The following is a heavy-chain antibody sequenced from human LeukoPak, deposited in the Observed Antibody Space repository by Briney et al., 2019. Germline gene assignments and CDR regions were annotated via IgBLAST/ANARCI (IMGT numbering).Heavy chain of an antibody. J-gene: IGHJ3*02. CDR1: GFIFSTYD. V-gene: IGHV3-30*03. Sequence: PGGSLRLSCAASGFIFSTYDIHWVRQAPGKGLEWVAAISFDGSNKFYASSVKGRFTISRDNSKNTLYLQMNSLRAEDTAVYYCARRAFSDAFEIWGQGTMVTVSS. D-gene: IGHD3-3*01. CDR2: ISFDGSNK. CDR3: ARRAFSDAFEI.